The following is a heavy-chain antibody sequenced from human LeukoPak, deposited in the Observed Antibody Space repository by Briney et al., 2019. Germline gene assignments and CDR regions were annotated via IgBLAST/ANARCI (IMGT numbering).Heavy chain of an antibody. J-gene: IGHJ4*02. V-gene: IGHV7-4-1*02. Sequence: ASVKVSCKASGYTFTSYGISWVRQAPGQGLEWMGWINTNTGNPTYAQGFTGRFVFSLDNSVNTAYLQISSLKAEDTAVYYCARDKGSMIVLIDYWGQGTLVTVSS. CDR3: ARDKGSMIVLIDY. CDR1: GYTFTSYG. CDR2: INTNTGNP. D-gene: IGHD3-22*01.